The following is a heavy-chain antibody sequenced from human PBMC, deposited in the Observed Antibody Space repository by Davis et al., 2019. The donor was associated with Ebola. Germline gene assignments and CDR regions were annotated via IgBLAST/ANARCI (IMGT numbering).Heavy chain of an antibody. CDR3: TRDFRCTSITYLVFDY. Sequence: GGPLRPSCTASGFIFGDYAMSWARQVPGKGLEWVGFTRSKAYGGTTEYAASVKGRFTISRDDSTSIAYLQMNSLKTEDTAVYYCTRDFRCTSITYLVFDYWGQGTLVTVSS. J-gene: IGHJ4*02. CDR1: GFIFGDYA. D-gene: IGHD2-2*01. CDR2: TRSKAYGGTT. V-gene: IGHV3-49*04.